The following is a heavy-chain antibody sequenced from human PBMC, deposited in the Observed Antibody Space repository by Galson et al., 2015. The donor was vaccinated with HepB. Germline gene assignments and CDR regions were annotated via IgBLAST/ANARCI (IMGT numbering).Heavy chain of an antibody. D-gene: IGHD3-10*01. CDR1: GFTFSSYA. J-gene: IGHJ2*01. CDR2: ISYDGSNK. CDR3: AKVSTGSGSYDWYFDL. V-gene: IGHV3-30-3*01. Sequence: SLRLSCAASGFTFSSYAMHWVRQAPGKGLEWVAVISYDGSNKYYADSVKGRFTISRDNSKNTLYLQMNSLRAEDTAVYYCAKVSTGSGSYDWYFDLWGRGTLVTVSS.